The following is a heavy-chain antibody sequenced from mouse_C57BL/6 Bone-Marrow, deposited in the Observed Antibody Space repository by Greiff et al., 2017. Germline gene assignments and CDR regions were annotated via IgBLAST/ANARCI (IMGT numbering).Heavy chain of an antibody. CDR1: GYTFTSYW. J-gene: IGHJ3*01. CDR3: SRGDYYWFAY. Sequence: VQLQQSGAELVKPGASVKMSCKASGYTFTSYWITWVKPRPGQGLEWIGDIYPGSGSTNYNEKFQSKATLTVDTSSSTAYMQLSSLTSEDSADYYCSRGDYYWFAYGGQGTRVTVSA. D-gene: IGHD1-1*01. CDR2: IYPGSGST. V-gene: IGHV1-55*01.